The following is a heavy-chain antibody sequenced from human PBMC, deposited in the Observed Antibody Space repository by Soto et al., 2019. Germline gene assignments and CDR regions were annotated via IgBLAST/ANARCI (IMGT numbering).Heavy chain of an antibody. CDR3: ARDQVVVVTAAIAYYYMDV. Sequence: GSLRLSCSPSCFPFIIYCISCVLQAPGKGLDWVANIKQDGSEKYYVDAVKGRFTISRDNAKNSVYLQMNSLRAEDTAVYYCARDQVVVVTAAIAYYYMDVWGKGTTVTVSS. D-gene: IGHD2-2*02. CDR1: CFPFIIYC. CDR2: IKQDGSEK. V-gene: IGHV3-7*01. J-gene: IGHJ6*03.